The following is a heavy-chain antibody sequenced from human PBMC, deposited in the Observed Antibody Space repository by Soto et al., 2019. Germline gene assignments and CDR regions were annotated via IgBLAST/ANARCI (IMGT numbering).Heavy chain of an antibody. Sequence: SETRSLTCTVFGGSISNYYWNWIRQSPGKGLEWIGYIYSSGSTHYNPSLQNRVTISIDTSKNQVSLKVNSVTAADTAVYYCARDHPHSYGVYYFDYWGQGTPVT. CDR3: ARDHPHSYGVYYFDY. J-gene: IGHJ4*02. D-gene: IGHD5-18*01. CDR2: IYSSGST. V-gene: IGHV4-59*01. CDR1: GGSISNYY.